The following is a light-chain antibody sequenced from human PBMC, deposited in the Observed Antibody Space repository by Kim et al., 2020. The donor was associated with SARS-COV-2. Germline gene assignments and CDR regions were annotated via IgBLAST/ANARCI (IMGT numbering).Light chain of an antibody. CDR1: QNINSQ. CDR2: KAS. CDR3: QQYGSYWT. Sequence: SASVGDGVTITCRASQNINSQLDWYQQKTGKATKLLIYKASNLEGGVPSRFSGSGYGTEFTLTITSLQPDDFATYYCQQYGSYWTFGQGTKVDIK. V-gene: IGKV1-5*03. J-gene: IGKJ1*01.